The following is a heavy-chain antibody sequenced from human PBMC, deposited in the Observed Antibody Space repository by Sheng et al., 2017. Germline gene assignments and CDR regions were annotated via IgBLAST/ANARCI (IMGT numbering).Heavy chain of an antibody. J-gene: IGHJ5*02. CDR1: GAPIGPSYS. Sequence: QVQLRESGPGLVKPSETLSLTCTVSGAPIGPSYSWGWVRQSPEKGLQWIGSVRYSGSAYHNPSLKSRSLHFTGHVQERIFPEDVLYDRRDTPCTYCVSRYVADIWAWFDPWGRGVQVTVSS. D-gene: IGHD6-19*01. CDR2: VRYSGSA. CDR3: VSRYVADIWAWFDP. V-gene: IGHV4-38-2*02.